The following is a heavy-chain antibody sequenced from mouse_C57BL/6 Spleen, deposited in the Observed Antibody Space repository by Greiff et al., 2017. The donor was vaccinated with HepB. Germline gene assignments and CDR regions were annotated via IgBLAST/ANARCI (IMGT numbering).Heavy chain of an antibody. CDR1: GYSFTGYF. D-gene: IGHD1-1*01. CDR3: ARRGVYYGSSYHPSMDY. Sequence: VQLQQSGPELVKPGDSVKISCKASGYSFTGYFMNWVMQSHGKSLEWIGRINPYNGDTFYNQKFKGKATLTVDKSSSTAHMGLRGLTSEDSAVYYCARRGVYYGSSYHPSMDYWGQGTSVTVSS. CDR2: INPYNGDT. V-gene: IGHV1-20*01. J-gene: IGHJ4*01.